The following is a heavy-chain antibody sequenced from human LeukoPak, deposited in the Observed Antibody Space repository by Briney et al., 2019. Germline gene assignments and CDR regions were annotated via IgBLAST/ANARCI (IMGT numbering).Heavy chain of an antibody. Sequence: GGTLRLSCAASGFTVSSNYMSWVRQAPGKGLEWVSVIYSGGSTYYADSVKGRFTISRDNSKNTLYLQMNSLRAEDTAVYYCARGVVAAAGTFDYWGQGTLVTVSS. CDR1: GFTVSSNY. V-gene: IGHV3-66*01. D-gene: IGHD6-13*01. CDR3: ARGVVAAAGTFDY. CDR2: IYSGGST. J-gene: IGHJ4*02.